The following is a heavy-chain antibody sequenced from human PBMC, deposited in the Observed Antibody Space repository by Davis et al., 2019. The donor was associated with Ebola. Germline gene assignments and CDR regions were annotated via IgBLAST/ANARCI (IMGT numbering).Heavy chain of an antibody. V-gene: IGHV3-33*08. CDR1: GFTFSSYG. CDR2: IWYDGSNK. Sequence: GESLKISCAASGFTFSSYGMHWVLQAPGKGLEWVAVIWYDGSNKYYAASVKGRFTISRDNSKNTLYLQMNSLRAEDTAVYYCARAVIGFPPDYWGQGTLVTVSS. CDR3: ARAVIGFPPDY. D-gene: IGHD2/OR15-2a*01. J-gene: IGHJ4*02.